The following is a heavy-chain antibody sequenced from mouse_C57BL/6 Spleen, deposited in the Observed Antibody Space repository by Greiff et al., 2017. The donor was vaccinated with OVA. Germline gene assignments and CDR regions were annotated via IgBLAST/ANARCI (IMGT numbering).Heavy chain of an antibody. D-gene: IGHD1-1*01. CDR1: GFTFSSYA. V-gene: IGHV5-4*01. CDR2: ISDGGRYT. CDR3: ARDKDGSDYFDY. J-gene: IGHJ2*01. Sequence: EVHLVESGGGLVKPGGSLKLSCAASGFTFSSYAMSWVRQTPEKRLEWVATISDGGRYTYYPDNVKGRFTIARDNAKNNLYLQMSHLKSEDTAMYYCARDKDGSDYFDYWGQGTTLTVSS.